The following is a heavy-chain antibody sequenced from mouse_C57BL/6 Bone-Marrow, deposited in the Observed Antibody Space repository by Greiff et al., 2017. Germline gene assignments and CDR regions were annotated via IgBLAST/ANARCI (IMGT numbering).Heavy chain of an antibody. Sequence: QVQLQQPGAELVKPGASVKLSCKASGYTFTSYWMHWVKQRPGQGLEWIGMIHPNSGSTNYNEKFKSKATLTVDKSSSTAYMQLSSLTSEDSAVYYCARKKYYLYYYAMDYWGPGTTVTVSS. CDR1: GYTFTSYW. J-gene: IGHJ4*01. V-gene: IGHV1-64*01. CDR3: ARKKYYLYYYAMDY. CDR2: IHPNSGST. D-gene: IGHD1-1*01.